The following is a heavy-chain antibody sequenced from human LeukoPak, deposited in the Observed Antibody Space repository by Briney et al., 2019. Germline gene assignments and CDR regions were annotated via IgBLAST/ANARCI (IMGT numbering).Heavy chain of an antibody. CDR3: ARSCGSTSCSDGDWFDP. CDR2: IHYSGGT. Sequence: PSETLSLTCTVSGDPIITNDYYWGWIRQPPGKGLEWIASIHYSGGTYFNPSLKSRVTISVDTSRNEFSLKVTSVTAADTAMYYCARSCGSTSCSDGDWFDPWGRGTLVTVSS. D-gene: IGHD2-2*01. V-gene: IGHV4-39*01. J-gene: IGHJ5*02. CDR1: GDPIITNDYY.